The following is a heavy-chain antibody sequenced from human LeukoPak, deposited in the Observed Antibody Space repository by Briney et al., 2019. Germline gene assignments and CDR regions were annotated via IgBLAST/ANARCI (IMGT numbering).Heavy chain of an antibody. CDR2: INLSGGST. D-gene: IGHD3-22*01. V-gene: IGHV1-46*01. Sequence: ASVKVSCKASGYTFTSYYMHWVRQAPGQGLEWMGIINLSGGSTSYAQKFQGRVTMTRDTSTSTVYMELSSLRSEDTAVYYCARGRLPTYYYDSSGYLDAFDIWGQGTMVTVSS. J-gene: IGHJ3*02. CDR3: ARGRLPTYYYDSSGYLDAFDI. CDR1: GYTFTSYY.